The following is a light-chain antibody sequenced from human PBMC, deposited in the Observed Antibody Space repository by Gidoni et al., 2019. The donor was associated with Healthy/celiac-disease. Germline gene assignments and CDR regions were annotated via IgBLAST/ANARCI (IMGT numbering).Light chain of an antibody. CDR2: EVS. CDR3: CSYAGSSTVV. Sequence: QPALTQPASVSGSPGQSITISCTGTSSDVGSYKLVSWYQQHPGKAPKLMIYEVSKRPSGVSNRFSGSKSGNTASLTISGLQAEDEADYYCCSYAGSSTVVFGGGTKLTVL. J-gene: IGLJ2*01. CDR1: SSDVGSYKL. V-gene: IGLV2-23*02.